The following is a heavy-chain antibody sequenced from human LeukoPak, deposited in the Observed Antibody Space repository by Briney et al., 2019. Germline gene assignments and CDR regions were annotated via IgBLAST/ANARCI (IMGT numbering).Heavy chain of an antibody. CDR2: ISGSGTII. Sequence: SGGSLRLSCAASGFTFSFYEMNWVRQAPGKGLEWASYISGSGTIIYYADSVKGRFTISRDNAKNSLYLQMNSLRAEDTAVYYCARGYLGYCSSTSCFFDYWGQGTLVTVSS. D-gene: IGHD2-2*01. V-gene: IGHV3-48*03. CDR3: ARGYLGYCSSTSCFFDY. CDR1: GFTFSFYE. J-gene: IGHJ4*02.